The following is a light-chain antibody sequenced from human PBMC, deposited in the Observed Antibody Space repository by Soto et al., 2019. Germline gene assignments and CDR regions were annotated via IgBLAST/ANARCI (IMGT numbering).Light chain of an antibody. CDR3: QQYGSSPLYT. V-gene: IGKV3-20*01. CDR2: GAS. J-gene: IGKJ2*01. CDR1: QSVSSSH. Sequence: EIVLTQSPGTLSLSPGERATLSCRASQSVSSSHLAWYQQKPGQAPRLLIYGASSRATGIPDRFSGSGSGTDFTLTISRLEPEDFAVYYCQQYGSSPLYTFGQGTKLEMK.